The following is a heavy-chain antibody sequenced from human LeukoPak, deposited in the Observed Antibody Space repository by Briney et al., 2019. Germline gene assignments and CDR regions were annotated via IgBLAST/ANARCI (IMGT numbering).Heavy chain of an antibody. CDR1: GFTFSSYA. CDR3: AKKSERIVGATRGADWFDH. D-gene: IGHD1-26*01. Sequence: AGSLRLSCAASGFTFSSYAMSWVRQAPGKWLEWVSAISGSGGSTYYADSVKGWFPISRDNSKNTLYVQMNSLRAEDTAVYYCAKKSERIVGATRGADWFDHWGQGTLVTVSS. J-gene: IGHJ5*02. CDR2: ISGSGGST. V-gene: IGHV3-23*01.